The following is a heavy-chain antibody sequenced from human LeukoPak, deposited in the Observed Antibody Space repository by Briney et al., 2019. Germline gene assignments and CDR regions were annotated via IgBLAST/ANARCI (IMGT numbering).Heavy chain of an antibody. J-gene: IGHJ6*03. CDR1: GFTFSSYA. CDR3: AKGGWLQFDYYYYYMDV. CDR2: ISGSGGST. D-gene: IGHD5-24*01. V-gene: IGHV3-23*01. Sequence: GSLRLSCAASGFTFSSYAMSWVRQAPGKGLEWVSAISGSGGSTYYADSVKGRFTISRDNSKNTLYLQMNSLRAEDTAVYYCAKGGWLQFDYYYYYMDVWGKGTTVTVSS.